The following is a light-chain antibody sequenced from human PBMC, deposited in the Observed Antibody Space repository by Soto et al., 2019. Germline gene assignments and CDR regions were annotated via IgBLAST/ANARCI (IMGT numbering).Light chain of an antibody. CDR2: GAS. CDR1: QTVSRRF. CDR3: QQYGSSPST. Sequence: EIVLTQSPGTLSLSPGERATVSCRASQTVSRRFLAWYQQRPGQAPSLLMYGASSRATGIPDRFSGSVSGTDFTLISSRLEPQDFAVYYCQQYGSSPSTFGQGTKVEIK. V-gene: IGKV3-20*01. J-gene: IGKJ1*01.